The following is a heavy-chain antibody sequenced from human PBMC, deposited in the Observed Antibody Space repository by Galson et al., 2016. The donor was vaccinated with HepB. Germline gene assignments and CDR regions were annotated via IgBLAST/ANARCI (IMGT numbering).Heavy chain of an antibody. Sequence: TLSLTCSVSGGSITSGNYYWTWIRQHPEKGLEWIGYIHHSGITYYNPSLRSRTTISVDTSKKQFSLKVTSVTAADTAVYYCAGGDTETTGAWFDSWGQGTLVTVSS. CDR1: GGSITSGNYY. CDR3: AGGDTETTGAWFDS. D-gene: IGHD4-17*01. V-gene: IGHV4-31*03. CDR2: IHHSGIT. J-gene: IGHJ5*01.